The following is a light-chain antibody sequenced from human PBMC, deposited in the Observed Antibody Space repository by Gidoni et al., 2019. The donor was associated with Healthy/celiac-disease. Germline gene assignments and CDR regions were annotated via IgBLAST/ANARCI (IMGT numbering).Light chain of an antibody. V-gene: IGKV3-20*01. CDR3: QQDCSSPF. CDR2: GAS. J-gene: IGKJ5*01. Sequence: EIVLTQSPGTLSLYPGDRATLSCRASQSVSSRYLAWYQQNPGQAPRLLIYGASSRATGIPDRFSGSGSGTDFTLTISRLEPEDFAVYYCQQDCSSPFFGQGTRLEIK. CDR1: QSVSSRY.